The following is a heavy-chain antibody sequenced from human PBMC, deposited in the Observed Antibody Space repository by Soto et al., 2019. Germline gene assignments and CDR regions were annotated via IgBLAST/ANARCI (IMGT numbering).Heavy chain of an antibody. V-gene: IGHV3-21*01. CDR3: ARDQNVYYDFWSGYFPPSDNWFDP. D-gene: IGHD3-3*01. J-gene: IGHJ5*02. CDR2: ISSSSSYI. CDR1: GFTFSSYS. Sequence: GGSLRLSCAASGFTFSSYSMNWVRQAPGKGLEWVSSISSSSSYIYYADSVKGRFTISRDNAKNSLYLQMNSLRAEDTAVYYCARDQNVYYDFWSGYFPPSDNWFDPWGQGTLVTVDS.